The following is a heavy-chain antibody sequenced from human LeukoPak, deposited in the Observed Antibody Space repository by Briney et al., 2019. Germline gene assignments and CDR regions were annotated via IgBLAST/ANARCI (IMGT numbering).Heavy chain of an antibody. J-gene: IGHJ4*02. CDR3: ARHLAYCGGDCYYDY. V-gene: IGHV4-30-4*08. CDR2: IYYSGST. D-gene: IGHD2-21*02. Sequence: PSETLSLTCTVSGGSISSGDYYWSWIRQPPGKGLEWIGYIYYSGSTYYNPSLKSRVTISVDTSKNQFSLKLSSVTAADTAVYYCARHLAYCGGDCYYDYWGQGTLVTVSS. CDR1: GGSISSGDYY.